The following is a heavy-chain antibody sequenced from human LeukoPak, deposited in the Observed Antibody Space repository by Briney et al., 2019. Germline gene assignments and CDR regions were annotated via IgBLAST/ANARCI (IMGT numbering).Heavy chain of an antibody. CDR2: IKSETDGRTT. V-gene: IGHV3-15*01. CDR1: GFTFSNAW. J-gene: IGHJ4*02. CDR3: TTLGYSYSYLVY. Sequence: GGSLRLSCAASGFTFSNAWMTWVRQAPGKGLEWVGRIKSETDGRTTDHAAPVKSRFTISRDDSKNTVFLQMNSLKTEDTAVYYCTTLGYSYSYLVYWGQGTLVTVSS. D-gene: IGHD5-18*01.